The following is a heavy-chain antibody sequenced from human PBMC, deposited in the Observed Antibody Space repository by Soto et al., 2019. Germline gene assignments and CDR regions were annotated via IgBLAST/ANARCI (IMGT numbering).Heavy chain of an antibody. CDR1: ENTFSTYS. Sequence: ASVKVSCKASENTFSTYSLYWVRQAPGQGLGWMGVINPTTTTTTDAQKFQGRVTMTRDTSTSTVFLELSSLRSGDTAVYYCARDLYSTSWYVRAFDMWGQGTMVTVSS. CDR3: ARDLYSTSWYVRAFDM. V-gene: IGHV1-46*03. CDR2: INPTTTTT. D-gene: IGHD6-13*01. J-gene: IGHJ3*02.